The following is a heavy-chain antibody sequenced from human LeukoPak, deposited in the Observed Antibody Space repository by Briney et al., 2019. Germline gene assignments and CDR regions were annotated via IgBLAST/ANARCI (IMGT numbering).Heavy chain of an antibody. CDR2: ISYDGSNK. J-gene: IGHJ4*02. CDR1: GFTFSSYA. V-gene: IGHV3-30-3*01. CDR3: ARGKRATTVVTGFDY. D-gene: IGHD4-23*01. Sequence: GGSLRLSCAASGFTFSSYAMHWVRQAPGKGLEWVAVISYDGSNKYYADSVKGRFTISRDNSKNTLYLQVNSLRAEDTAVYYCARGKRATTVVTGFDYWGQGTLVTVSS.